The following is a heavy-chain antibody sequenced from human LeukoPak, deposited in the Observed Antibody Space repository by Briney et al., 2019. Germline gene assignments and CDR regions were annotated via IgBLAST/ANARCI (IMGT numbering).Heavy chain of an antibody. D-gene: IGHD3-16*01. J-gene: IGHJ5*02. CDR3: ARGGPTLAYDYAPYNWFDP. Sequence: GGSLRLSCAASGFTFSSYSMNWVRQAPGKGLEWVSSISSSSSYIYYADSVKGRFTISRDNAKNSLYLQMNSLRAEDTAVYYCARGGPTLAYDYAPYNWFDPWGQGTLVTVSS. CDR1: GFTFSSYS. CDR2: ISSSSSYI. V-gene: IGHV3-21*01.